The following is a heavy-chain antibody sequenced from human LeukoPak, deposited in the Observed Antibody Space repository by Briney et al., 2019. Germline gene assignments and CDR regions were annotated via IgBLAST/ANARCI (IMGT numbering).Heavy chain of an antibody. CDR3: ARDLVLQSGNWFDP. Sequence: PSETLSLTCAVYGGSFSGYYWSWIRQPPGKGLEWIGEINHSGSTNYNPSLKSRVTISVDTSKNQFSLKLSSVTAADTAVYYCARDLVLQSGNWFDPWGQGTLVTVSS. V-gene: IGHV4-34*01. CDR1: GGSFSGYY. J-gene: IGHJ5*02. CDR2: INHSGST.